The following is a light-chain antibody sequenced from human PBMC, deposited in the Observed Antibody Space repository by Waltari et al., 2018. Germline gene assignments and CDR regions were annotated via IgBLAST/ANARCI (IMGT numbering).Light chain of an antibody. V-gene: IGLV2-11*01. J-gene: IGLJ3*02. Sequence: QSALTQPRSVSGSPGQSVIISCTGTSSDVGAYNYVSWYQQHPGKAPKLMIYDFSKRPSGVPERFSCSKSGNTASLTISGLQAEDEADYYCCSYAGSYTWVFGGGTKLTVL. CDR1: SSDVGAYNY. CDR3: CSYAGSYTWV. CDR2: DFS.